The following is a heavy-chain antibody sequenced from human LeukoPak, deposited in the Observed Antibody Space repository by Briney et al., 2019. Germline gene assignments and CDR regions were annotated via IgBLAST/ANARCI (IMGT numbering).Heavy chain of an antibody. CDR2: INPSGGST. J-gene: IGHJ4*02. V-gene: IGHV1-46*01. CDR1: GYTFTGYY. CDR3: ARDIIRGGYSN. Sequence: ASVKVSCKASGYTFTGYYMHWVRQAPGQGLEWMGWINPSGGSTSYAQKFQGRVTMTRDMSTSTVYMELSSLRSEDTAVYYCARDIIRGGYSNWGQGTLVTVSS. D-gene: IGHD5-24*01.